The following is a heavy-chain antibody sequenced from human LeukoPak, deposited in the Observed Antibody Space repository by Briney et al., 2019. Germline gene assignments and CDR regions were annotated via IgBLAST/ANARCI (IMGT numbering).Heavy chain of an antibody. Sequence: SVKVSCKASGGTFSSYAISWVRQAPGQGLEWMGGIIPIFGTANYAQKFQGRVTITADESTSTAYMELSSLRSEDTAVYYCARGGDYGDYQPSRDAFDIWGQGTMVTVSS. CDR3: ARGGDYGDYQPSRDAFDI. V-gene: IGHV1-69*13. D-gene: IGHD4-17*01. CDR2: IIPIFGTA. CDR1: GGTFSSYA. J-gene: IGHJ3*02.